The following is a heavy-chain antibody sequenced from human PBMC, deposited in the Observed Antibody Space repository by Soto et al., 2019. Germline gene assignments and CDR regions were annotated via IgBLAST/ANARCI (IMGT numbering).Heavy chain of an antibody. CDR3: ARARPNWNYYY. D-gene: IGHD1-7*01. J-gene: IGHJ4*02. CDR1: GFTFSSYA. V-gene: IGHV3-30-3*01. CDR2: ISYDGSNK. Sequence: GGSLRLSCAASGFTFSSYAMHWVRQAPGKGLEWVAVISYDGSNKYYADSVKGRFTISRDNSKNTLYLQMNSLRAEDTAVYYCARARPNWNYYYWGQGTLVTVSS.